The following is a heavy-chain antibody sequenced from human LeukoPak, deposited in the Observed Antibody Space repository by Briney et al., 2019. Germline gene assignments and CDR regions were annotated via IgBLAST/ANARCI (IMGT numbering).Heavy chain of an antibody. CDR1: GFTFDDYA. D-gene: IGHD3-22*01. V-gene: IGHV3-43*02. Sequence: GGSLRLSCAASGFTFDDYAMHWVRQAPGKGLEWVSLISGDGGSTYYAGSVKGRFTISRDNSKNSLYLQMNSLRTEDTALYYCAKDITPYYYDSSGYYCGRLDYWGQGTLVTVSS. CDR2: ISGDGGST. J-gene: IGHJ4*02. CDR3: AKDITPYYYDSSGYYCGRLDY.